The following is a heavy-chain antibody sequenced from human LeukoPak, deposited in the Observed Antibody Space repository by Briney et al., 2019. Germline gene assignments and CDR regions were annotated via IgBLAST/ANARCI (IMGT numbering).Heavy chain of an antibody. CDR1: GDSITSSPYY. CDR2: VYYIGST. Sequence: PSETLSLTCTVSGDSITSSPYYWAWIRQPPGKGLEWIGTVYYIGSTHFNPSLKSRVTISVDTSKNQFSLKLSSVTAADTAVYYCARDFAVVVPAAAGDYAQHWFDPWGQGTLVTVSS. D-gene: IGHD2-2*01. V-gene: IGHV4-39*07. CDR3: ARDFAVVVPAAAGDYAQHWFDP. J-gene: IGHJ5*02.